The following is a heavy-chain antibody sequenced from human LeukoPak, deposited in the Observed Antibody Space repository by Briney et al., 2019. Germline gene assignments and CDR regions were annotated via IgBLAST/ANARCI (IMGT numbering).Heavy chain of an antibody. D-gene: IGHD3-16*02. CDR2: IYYSGST. V-gene: IGHV4-59*01. J-gene: IGHJ6*02. CDR3: ARESLYYGMDV. Sequence: PSETLSLTCTVSGGSIGSYYWSWIRQPPGKGLEWIGYIYYSGSTNYNPSLKSRVTISVDTSKNQFSLKLSSVTAADTAVYYCARESLYYGMDVWGQGTTVTVSS. CDR1: GGSIGSYY.